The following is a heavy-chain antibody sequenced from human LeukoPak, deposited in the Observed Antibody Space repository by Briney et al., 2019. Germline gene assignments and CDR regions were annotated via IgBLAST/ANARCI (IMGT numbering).Heavy chain of an antibody. J-gene: IGHJ4*02. CDR3: ARTWSRGYAPLDY. D-gene: IGHD3-3*01. V-gene: IGHV4-59*01. CDR2: IYYSGST. CDR1: GGSISSYY. Sequence: PSETLSLTCAVSGGSISSYYWSWIRQPPGKGLEWIGYIYYSGSTDYNPSLKSRVTISVDTSKNQFSLKLSSVTAADTAVYYCARTWSRGYAPLDYWGQRTLVTVSS.